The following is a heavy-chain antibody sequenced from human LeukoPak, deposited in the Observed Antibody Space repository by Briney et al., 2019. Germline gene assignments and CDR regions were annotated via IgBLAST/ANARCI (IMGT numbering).Heavy chain of an antibody. CDR2: IFTSGIT. CDR3: ARETSGTYYNPLGYMDV. CDR1: GGSISIYY. D-gene: IGHD3-10*01. V-gene: IGHV4-4*07. Sequence: SETLSLTCTVSGGSISIYYWNWIRQPAGKGLEWVGRIFTSGITNYNPSLKSRVTMSVDTSKNQFSLNLSSVIAADTAIYYCARETSGTYYNPLGYMDVWGKGTTVTVSS. J-gene: IGHJ6*03.